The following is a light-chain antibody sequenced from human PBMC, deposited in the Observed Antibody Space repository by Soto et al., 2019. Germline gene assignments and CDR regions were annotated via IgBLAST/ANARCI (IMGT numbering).Light chain of an antibody. Sequence: EIVLTQSPGTLSLSPGERATLSCRASQSVSSSYLAWYQQKPGQAPRLHIYGASSRATGIPDRFSGSGSGTDFTLTISRLEPEDFAVYYCQHYGSSPLTFGQGTKLEIK. CDR1: QSVSSSY. V-gene: IGKV3-20*01. J-gene: IGKJ2*01. CDR3: QHYGSSPLT. CDR2: GAS.